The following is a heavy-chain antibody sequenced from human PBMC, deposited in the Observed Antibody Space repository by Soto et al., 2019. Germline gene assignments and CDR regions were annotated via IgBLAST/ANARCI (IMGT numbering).Heavy chain of an antibody. CDR3: ARDPVTAD. V-gene: IGHV3-7*03. CDR2: IKGDGSDP. J-gene: IGHJ4*02. Sequence: GGSLRLSCAASGFTLNNYYLSWVRQAPGKGLEWVGNIKGDGSDPHYVDSVKGRFTISRDNAENSIYLQMNSLKAEDTAMYYCARDPVTADWGQGTLVTVSS. CDR1: GFTLNNYY.